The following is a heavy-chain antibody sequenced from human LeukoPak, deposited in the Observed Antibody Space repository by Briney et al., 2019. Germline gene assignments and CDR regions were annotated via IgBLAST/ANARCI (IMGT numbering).Heavy chain of an antibody. D-gene: IGHD4-23*01. Sequence: GGSLRLSCAASGFSFNIYSMIWVGQAPGRGLEWVSYISGSSSTIYYADSVKGRFTISRDNAKNSLYLQMNSPRAEYTAVYYCARGAPLYGGLDYWGQGTLVTVSS. CDR2: ISGSSSTI. CDR3: ARGAPLYGGLDY. J-gene: IGHJ4*02. V-gene: IGHV3-48*01. CDR1: GFSFNIYS.